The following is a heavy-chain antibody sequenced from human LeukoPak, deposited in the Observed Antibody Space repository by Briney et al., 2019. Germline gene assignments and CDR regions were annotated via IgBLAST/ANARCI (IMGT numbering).Heavy chain of an antibody. CDR1: GFTFSSYS. CDR2: ISGSSTAI. V-gene: IGHV3-48*01. CDR3: ARDSSNDYNFWSGYYTNYMDV. Sequence: GGSLRLSCAASGFTFSSYSMMWVRQAPGKGLEWVSYISGSSTAIHYADSVKGRFTISRDNAKNSVYLQMNSLRAEDTAVYYCARDSSNDYNFWSGYYTNYMDVWGKGTTVTVSS. J-gene: IGHJ6*03. D-gene: IGHD3-3*01.